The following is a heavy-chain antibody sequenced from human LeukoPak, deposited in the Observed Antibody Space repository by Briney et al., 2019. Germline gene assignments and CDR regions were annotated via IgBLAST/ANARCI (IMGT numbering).Heavy chain of an antibody. CDR2: IVVDTGYT. D-gene: IGHD5-12*01. Sequence: ASVKVSFKASGFTFTTSAMQWVRQARGQRLEWIGWIVVDTGYTNYAQTFQERLTITRDMSTSTAYMDLSSLRSEDTAVYYCAADLMPQTGYAYGMGVWGQGTTVTVSS. V-gene: IGHV1-58*02. CDR1: GFTFTTSA. J-gene: IGHJ6*02. CDR3: AADLMPQTGYAYGMGV.